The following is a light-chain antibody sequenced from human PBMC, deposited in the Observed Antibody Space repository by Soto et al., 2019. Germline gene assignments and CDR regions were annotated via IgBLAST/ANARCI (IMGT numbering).Light chain of an antibody. CDR1: GSDVGAYNY. V-gene: IGLV2-8*01. Sequence: QSVLTQPPSASGSPGQSVTISCTGTGSDVGAYNYVSWYRQYPGKAPKLVIFEVNKRPSGVPDRISGSKSGITASLTVSGLQAGDEADYYCCSYAGSNNYVFGTGTKVTVL. CDR2: EVN. J-gene: IGLJ1*01. CDR3: CSYAGSNNYV.